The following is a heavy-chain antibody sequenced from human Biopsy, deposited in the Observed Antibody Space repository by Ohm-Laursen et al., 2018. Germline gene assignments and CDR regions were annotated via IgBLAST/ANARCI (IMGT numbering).Heavy chain of an antibody. CDR3: ASAGYNPDWNFDL. CDR1: GGPNDSYY. J-gene: IGHJ2*01. Sequence: SETLSLTCAVSGGPNDSYYWSWIRQPPGQALEWIGYIYFTGRTSYNPSLKSRVTMSVNTSKKQFSLRLSSVTVADTAVYYCASAGYNPDWNFDLWGRGTRVTVSS. CDR2: IYFTGRT. D-gene: IGHD5-24*01. V-gene: IGHV4-59*12.